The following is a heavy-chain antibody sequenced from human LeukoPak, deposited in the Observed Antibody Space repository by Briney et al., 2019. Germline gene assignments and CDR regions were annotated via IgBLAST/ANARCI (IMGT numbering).Heavy chain of an antibody. CDR3: ARGGVATDASDI. Sequence: GGSLRLSCAASGFIFSNYVMQWVRQAPGKGLEYVSGIGSDGRSTYYANSVKGRFTIPRDNSKNTLYLQMGSLRAEDMAVYYCARGGVATDASDIWGQGTMFTVSS. J-gene: IGHJ3*02. CDR1: GFIFSNYV. V-gene: IGHV3-64*01. D-gene: IGHD3-10*01. CDR2: IGSDGRST.